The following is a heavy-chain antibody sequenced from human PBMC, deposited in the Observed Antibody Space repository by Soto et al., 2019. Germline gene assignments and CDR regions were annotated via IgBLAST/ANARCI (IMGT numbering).Heavy chain of an antibody. V-gene: IGHV3-30*18. D-gene: IGHD1-26*01. CDR3: AKGVYYAFDI. CDR1: GFTFSSYG. J-gene: IGHJ3*02. Sequence: GGSLRLSCAASGFTFSSYGMHWVRQAPGKGLEWVAVISYDGSNKYYADSVKGRFTISRDNSKNTLYLQMNSLRAEDTAVYYCAKGVYYAFDIWGQGTMVTVSS. CDR2: ISYDGSNK.